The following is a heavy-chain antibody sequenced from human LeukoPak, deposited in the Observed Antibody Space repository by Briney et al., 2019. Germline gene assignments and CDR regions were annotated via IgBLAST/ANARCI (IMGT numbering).Heavy chain of an antibody. CDR3: AKMEYYDFWSGYYTGQFDY. J-gene: IGHJ4*02. V-gene: IGHV3-11*01. CDR2: ISSSGSTI. CDR1: GFTFSDYY. Sequence: GGSLRLSCAASGFTFSDYYMSWIRQAPGKGLEWVSYISSSGSTIYYADSVKGRFTISRDNAKNSLYLQMNSLRAEDTAVYYCAKMEYYDFWSGYYTGQFDYWGQGTLVTVSS. D-gene: IGHD3-3*01.